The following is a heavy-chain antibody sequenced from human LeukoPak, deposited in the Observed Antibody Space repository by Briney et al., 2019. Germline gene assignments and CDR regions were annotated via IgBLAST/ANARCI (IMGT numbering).Heavy chain of an antibody. CDR1: GYTFTSYY. J-gene: IGHJ4*02. Sequence: GASVKVSCKASGYTFTSYYMHWVRQAPGQGLEWMGIINPSGGSTSYAQKFQGRVTITRDTSASTAYMELSSLRSEDTAVYYCARNYYYDSSGYLSFDYWGQETLVTVSS. V-gene: IGHV1-46*01. D-gene: IGHD3-22*01. CDR2: INPSGGST. CDR3: ARNYYYDSSGYLSFDY.